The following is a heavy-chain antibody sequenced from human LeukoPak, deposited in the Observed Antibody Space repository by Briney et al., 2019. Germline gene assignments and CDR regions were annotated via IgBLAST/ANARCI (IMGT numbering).Heavy chain of an antibody. Sequence: PSETLSLTCTVSGGSISSYYWSWIRQPAGKGLEWIGRIYTSGSTNYNPSLKSRVTMSVDTSKNQFSLKLSSVTAADTAVYCCARDRSSGWYGGYYFDYWGQGTLVTVSS. D-gene: IGHD6-19*01. CDR1: GGSISSYY. CDR2: IYTSGST. V-gene: IGHV4-4*07. CDR3: ARDRSSGWYGGYYFDY. J-gene: IGHJ4*02.